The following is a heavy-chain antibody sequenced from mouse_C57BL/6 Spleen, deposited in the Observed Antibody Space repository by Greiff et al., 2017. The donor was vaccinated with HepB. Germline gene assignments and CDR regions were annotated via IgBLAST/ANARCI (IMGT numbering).Heavy chain of an antibody. J-gene: IGHJ4*01. V-gene: IGHV5-9*01. CDR2: ISAGGGNT. CDR3: ARPFTRVVEAMDD. Sequence: DVKLVQPGAGLVKPGGSLKLSCAASGFTFSSYTMHWVRQTPEKSLEWVATISAGGGNTYYPDSVKGRFTISRDNAKSTLYLQISSLRSEDTALYYCARPFTRVVEAMDDWGKGTSVTVSS. CDR1: GFTFSSYT. D-gene: IGHD1-1*01.